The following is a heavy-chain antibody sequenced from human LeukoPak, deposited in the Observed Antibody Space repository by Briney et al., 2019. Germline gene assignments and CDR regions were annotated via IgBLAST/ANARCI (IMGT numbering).Heavy chain of an antibody. Sequence: GGSLRLSCAASGFTFSSYGMHWVRQAPGKGLEWVAVIWYDGSNKYYADSVKGRFTISRDNSKNTLYLQMNSLRAGDTAVYHCAKDRDYYDSSGYHTDASDIWGQGTMVTVSS. CDR3: AKDRDYYDSSGYHTDASDI. CDR2: IWYDGSNK. D-gene: IGHD3-22*01. CDR1: GFTFSSYG. V-gene: IGHV3-33*06. J-gene: IGHJ3*02.